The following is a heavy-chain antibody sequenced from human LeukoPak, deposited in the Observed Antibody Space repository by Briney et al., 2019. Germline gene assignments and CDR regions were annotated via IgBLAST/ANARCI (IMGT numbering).Heavy chain of an antibody. V-gene: IGHV3-23*01. CDR2: IDDSGVIT. D-gene: IGHD3-16*02. CDR1: GFTFSTYG. J-gene: IGHJ4*02. CDR3: ARNPAGYPFDY. Sequence: AGGSLRLSCAASGFTFSTYGMSWVRQAPGKGLQWVSSIDDSGVITYYADSVKGRFTISRDNSKNTLYLQMNSLRDEDTAVYYCARNPAGYPFDYWGQGTLVTVSS.